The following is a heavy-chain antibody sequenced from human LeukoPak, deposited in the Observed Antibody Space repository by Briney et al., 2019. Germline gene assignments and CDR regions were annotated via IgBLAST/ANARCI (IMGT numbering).Heavy chain of an antibody. CDR2: IYHSGST. D-gene: IGHD3-16*02. Sequence: SETLSLTCTVSGYSISSGYYWGWIRQPPGKGLEWIGSIYHSGSTYYNPSLKSRVTISVDTSKNQFSLKLSSVTAADTAVYYCARDGGIYDYVWGSYRPKNWFDPWSQGTLVTVSS. CDR3: ARDGGIYDYVWGSYRPKNWFDP. CDR1: GYSISSGYY. V-gene: IGHV4-38-2*02. J-gene: IGHJ5*02.